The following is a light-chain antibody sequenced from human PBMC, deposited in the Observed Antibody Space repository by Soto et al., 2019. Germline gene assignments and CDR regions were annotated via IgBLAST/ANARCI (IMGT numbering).Light chain of an antibody. CDR2: GAS. V-gene: IGKV3-15*01. CDR1: QSVSNN. CDR3: QQYNNWPPAWT. Sequence: EIVLTQSPGPLSLSRGERATLSCRASQSVSNNYLAWYQHRPGQAPRLLIYGASTRATGIPARFSGSGSGTEFTLTISSLQSEDFVVYYCQQYNNWPPAWTFGQGTKVHIK. J-gene: IGKJ1*01.